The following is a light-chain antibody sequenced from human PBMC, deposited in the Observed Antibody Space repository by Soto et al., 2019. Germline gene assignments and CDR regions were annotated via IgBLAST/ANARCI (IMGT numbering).Light chain of an antibody. CDR3: QQYGSSRT. J-gene: IGKJ1*01. V-gene: IGKV3-20*01. Sequence: EIVLTQSPGTLSLSPGERATLSCRASQSVSSSYLAWYQRKPGQAPRLLIYGASSRAPGIPDRFSGSGSGTDFTLTISRLEPEDFAVYYCQQYGSSRTFGQGTKV. CDR1: QSVSSSY. CDR2: GAS.